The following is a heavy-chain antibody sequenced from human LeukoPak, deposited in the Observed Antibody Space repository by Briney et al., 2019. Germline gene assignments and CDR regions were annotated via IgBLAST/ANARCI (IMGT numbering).Heavy chain of an antibody. Sequence: GGSLRLSCAASGFTLSSYWIHWVCQAPGKGLVWVSRINPDGSITTYADSVKGRFTISRDNAKNTLSLQMNSLRAEDTAVYYCARDLTGDLDYWGQGTLVTVSS. D-gene: IGHD7-27*01. CDR3: ARDLTGDLDY. V-gene: IGHV3-74*03. CDR1: GFTLSSYW. CDR2: INPDGSIT. J-gene: IGHJ4*02.